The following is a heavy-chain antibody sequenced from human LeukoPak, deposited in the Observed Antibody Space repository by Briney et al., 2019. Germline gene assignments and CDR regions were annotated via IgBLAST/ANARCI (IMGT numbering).Heavy chain of an antibody. CDR2: IYYSGST. J-gene: IGHJ5*02. CDR1: GGSISSSSYY. D-gene: IGHD1-26*01. Sequence: SETLSLTCTVSGGSISSSSYYWGWIRQPPGKGLEWIGSIYYSGSTYYNPSLKSRVTISVDTSKNQFSLKLSSVTAADTAVYYCARGDGGSYYTTNWFDPWGQGTLVTVSS. V-gene: IGHV4-39*07. CDR3: ARGDGGSYYTTNWFDP.